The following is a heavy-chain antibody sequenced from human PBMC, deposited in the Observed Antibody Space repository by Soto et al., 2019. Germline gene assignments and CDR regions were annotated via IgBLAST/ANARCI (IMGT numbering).Heavy chain of an antibody. Sequence: ASVKVSCKAIGYSFTSHYMRWVRQAPGQGLEWMGWINTYNGNTNYAQNVQGRVTLTTDTSTSTAYMELRSLRSNDTAIYYCAMVDVYVTPSPQDVWGQGTTVTVSS. J-gene: IGHJ6*02. D-gene: IGHD3-16*01. CDR1: GYSFTSHY. CDR2: INTYNGNT. CDR3: AMVDVYVTPSPQDV. V-gene: IGHV1-18*04.